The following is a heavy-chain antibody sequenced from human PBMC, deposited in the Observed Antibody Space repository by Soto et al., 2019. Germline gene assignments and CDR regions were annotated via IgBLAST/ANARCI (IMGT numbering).Heavy chain of an antibody. D-gene: IGHD3-10*01. J-gene: IGHJ4*01. CDR2: IHNSGST. Sequence: PSETLSLTCTVSGGSITSHYWSWIRQPPGKGLEWIGYIHNSGSTSYNPSLQSRVTISADVSKNQFSLDLRSVTAADTAVYYCARRWSGTDYWGHGTLVTVSS. CDR3: ARRWSGTDY. CDR1: GGSITSHY. V-gene: IGHV4-59*11.